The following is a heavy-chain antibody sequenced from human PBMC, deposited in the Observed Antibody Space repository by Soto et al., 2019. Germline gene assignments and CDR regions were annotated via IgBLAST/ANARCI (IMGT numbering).Heavy chain of an antibody. Sequence: PGESLKISCKGSGYSFTSYWISWVRQMPGKGLEWMGRIDPSDSYTNYSPSFQGHVTISADKSISTAYLQWSSLKASDTAMYYCASPTTVGGYYYYYGMDVWGQGTTVTVSS. CDR2: IDPSDSYT. D-gene: IGHD4-4*01. V-gene: IGHV5-10-1*01. CDR3: ASPTTVGGYYYYYGMDV. CDR1: GYSFTSYW. J-gene: IGHJ6*02.